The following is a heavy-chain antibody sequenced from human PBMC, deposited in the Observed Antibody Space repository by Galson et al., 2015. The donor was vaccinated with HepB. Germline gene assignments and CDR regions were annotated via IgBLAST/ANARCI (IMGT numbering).Heavy chain of an antibody. CDR3: ATLFPIFGVVRVGFDS. Sequence: SVKVSCKASGYTLTEVYVHWVRQAPGKGLEWMGGFSPEDGKIIHAQKFQGRVTVTEDTSTSTAYMELRRLRSEDTAVYYCATLFPIFGVVRVGFDSWGQGTLVTVSS. D-gene: IGHD3-3*01. V-gene: IGHV1-24*01. CDR1: GYTLTEVY. CDR2: FSPEDGKI. J-gene: IGHJ5*01.